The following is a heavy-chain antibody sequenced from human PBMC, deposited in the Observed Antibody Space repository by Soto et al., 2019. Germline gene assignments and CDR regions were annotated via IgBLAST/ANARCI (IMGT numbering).Heavy chain of an antibody. D-gene: IGHD1-20*01. CDR2: INHSGST. CDR3: ARGSVSNYFDY. CDR1: GGSFSGYY. V-gene: IGHV4-34*01. Sequence: SETLSLTCAVYGGSFSGYYWSWIRQPPGKGLEWIGEINHSGSTNYNPSLKSRVTISVDTSKNQFSLKLSSVTAADTAVYYCARGSVSNYFDYWGQGTLVTVSS. J-gene: IGHJ4*02.